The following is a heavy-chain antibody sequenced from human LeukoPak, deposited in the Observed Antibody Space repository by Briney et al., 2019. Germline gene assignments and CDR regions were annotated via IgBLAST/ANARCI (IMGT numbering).Heavy chain of an antibody. CDR1: GFTFSSYA. V-gene: IGHV3-48*01. Sequence: GGSLRLSCAASGFTFSSYAMSWVRQAPGKGLEWVSYISSSSKTIYYADSVKSRFTISRDNSKNTLYLQMNSLRAEDTAVYYCARARDLYQLLYYFDYWGQGTLVTVSS. D-gene: IGHD2-2*01. CDR3: ARARDLYQLLYYFDY. J-gene: IGHJ4*02. CDR2: ISSSSKTI.